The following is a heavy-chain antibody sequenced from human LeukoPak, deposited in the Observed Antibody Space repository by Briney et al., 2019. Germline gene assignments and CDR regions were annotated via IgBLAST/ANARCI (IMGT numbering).Heavy chain of an antibody. CDR3: AASGSYMPNDY. D-gene: IGHD3-10*01. Sequence: GGSLRLSCAASGFTFSDHYMDWVRQAPGKGLEWVGRTRNKANSYTTEYAASVKGRFTVSRDDSKNSLYLQMNSLKTEDTAVYYCAASGSYMPNDYWGQGTLVTVSS. V-gene: IGHV3-72*01. CDR1: GFTFSDHY. J-gene: IGHJ4*02. CDR2: TRNKANSYTT.